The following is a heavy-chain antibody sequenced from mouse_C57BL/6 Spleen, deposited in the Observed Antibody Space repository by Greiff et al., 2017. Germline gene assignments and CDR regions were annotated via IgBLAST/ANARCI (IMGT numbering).Heavy chain of an antibody. CDR2: INPNYGTT. J-gene: IGHJ4*01. V-gene: IGHV1-39*01. D-gene: IGHD2-1*01. CDR1: GYSFTDYN. Sequence: VQLKESGPELVKPGASVKISCKASGYSFTDYNMNWVKQSNGKSLEWIGVINPNYGTTSYNQKFKGKATLTVDQSSSTAYMQLNSLTSEDSAVYYCATNLLPPGYYAMDYWGQGTSVTVSS. CDR3: ATNLLPPGYYAMDY.